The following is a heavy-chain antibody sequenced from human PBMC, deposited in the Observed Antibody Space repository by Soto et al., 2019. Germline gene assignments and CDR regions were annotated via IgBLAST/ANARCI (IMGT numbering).Heavy chain of an antibody. Sequence: SVKVSGKASGGTFSSYAISWVRQAPGQGLEWMGGIIPIFGTANYAQKFQGRVTITADESTSTAYMELSSLRSEDTAVYYCAREGIVVVPAAISWFDPWGQGTLVTVSS. CDR3: AREGIVVVPAAISWFDP. D-gene: IGHD2-2*01. V-gene: IGHV1-69*13. J-gene: IGHJ5*02. CDR2: IIPIFGTA. CDR1: GGTFSSYA.